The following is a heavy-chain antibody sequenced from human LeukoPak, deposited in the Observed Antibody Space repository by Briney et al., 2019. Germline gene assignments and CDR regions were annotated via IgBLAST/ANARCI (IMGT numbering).Heavy chain of an antibody. CDR2: VHLSGTS. V-gene: IGHV4-4*02. Sequence: PSETLSLTCAVSGGSILTTNWWSWVRPPPGKGLEWIGEVHLSGTSNYNPSLKSRVIMSIDKSKNQLPLKLTSVTAADTAMYYCARESGAFSPFGFWGQGTLVTVSS. CDR1: GGSILTTNW. CDR3: ARESGAFSPFGF. J-gene: IGHJ4*02. D-gene: IGHD1-26*01.